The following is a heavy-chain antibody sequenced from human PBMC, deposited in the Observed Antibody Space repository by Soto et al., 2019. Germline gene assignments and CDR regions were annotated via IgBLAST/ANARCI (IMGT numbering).Heavy chain of an antibody. V-gene: IGHV3-30*18. CDR2: ISYDGSNK. Sequence: HPGGSLRLSCAASGFTFSSYGMHWVRQAPGKGLEWVAVISYDGSNKYYADSVKGRFTISRDNSKNTLYLQMNSLRAEDTAVYYCAKEMTTVKGGFAYWGQGTLVTSPQ. CDR3: AKEMTTVKGGFAY. CDR1: GFTFSSYG. J-gene: IGHJ4*02. D-gene: IGHD4-4*01.